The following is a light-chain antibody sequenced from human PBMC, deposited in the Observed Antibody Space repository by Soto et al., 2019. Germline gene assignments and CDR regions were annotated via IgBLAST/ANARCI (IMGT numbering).Light chain of an antibody. CDR2: DVS. Sequence: QSALTQPASVSGSPGQSITISCTGTSSDVGDYNYVSWYQQYPGKAPKLTIYDVSNRPSGVSNRFSGSKSGNTASLTISGLQAEDEADYYCSSYTSSSTLYVFGTGTKLTVL. CDR3: SSYTSSSTLYV. CDR1: SSDVGDYNY. J-gene: IGLJ1*01. V-gene: IGLV2-14*01.